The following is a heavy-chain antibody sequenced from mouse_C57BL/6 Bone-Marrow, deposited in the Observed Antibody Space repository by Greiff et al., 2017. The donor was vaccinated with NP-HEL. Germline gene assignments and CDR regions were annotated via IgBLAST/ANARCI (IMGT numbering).Heavy chain of an antibody. Sequence: VQLQESGAELVRPGASVKLSCKASGYTFTDYYINWVKQRPGQGLEWIARIYPGSGNTYYNEKFKGKATLTAEKSSSTAYMQLSSLTSEDSAVYFCASGYGSSYGFAYWGQGTLVTVSA. J-gene: IGHJ3*01. CDR3: ASGYGSSYGFAY. CDR1: GYTFTDYY. D-gene: IGHD1-1*01. CDR2: IYPGSGNT. V-gene: IGHV1-76*01.